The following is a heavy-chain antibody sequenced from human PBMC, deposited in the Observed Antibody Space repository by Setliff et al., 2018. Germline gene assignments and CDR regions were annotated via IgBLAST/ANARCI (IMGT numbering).Heavy chain of an antibody. CDR3: ARDAGGDYDN. CDR1: GFTVSSNY. V-gene: IGHV3-66*02. J-gene: IGHJ4*02. D-gene: IGHD2-21*02. CDR2: IYSGGDT. Sequence: PGGSLRLSCAASGFTVSSNYMSWVRQAPGKGLEWVSVIYSGGDTYYADSGKGRFTIYRDNSKNTLYLQMNSLRLEDTAIYYCARDAGGDYDNWGQGTLVTVSS.